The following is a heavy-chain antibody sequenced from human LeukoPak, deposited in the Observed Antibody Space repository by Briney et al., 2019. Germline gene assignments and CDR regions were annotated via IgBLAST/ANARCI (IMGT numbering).Heavy chain of an antibody. J-gene: IGHJ5*02. Sequence: SETLSLTCTVSGGSISSSSYYWGWIRQPPGKGLEWIGSIYYSGSTYYNPSLKSRVTMSVDTSKNQFSLKLSSVTAADTAVYYCARDPANYYGSGTARWFDPWGQGTLVTVSS. D-gene: IGHD3-10*01. V-gene: IGHV4-39*07. CDR3: ARDPANYYGSGTARWFDP. CDR1: GGSISSSSYY. CDR2: IYYSGST.